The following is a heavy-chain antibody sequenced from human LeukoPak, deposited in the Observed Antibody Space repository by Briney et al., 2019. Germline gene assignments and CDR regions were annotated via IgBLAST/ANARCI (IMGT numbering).Heavy chain of an antibody. D-gene: IGHD4-23*01. V-gene: IGHV4-59*01. Sequence: SETLSLTCTVSGGSISSYYWSWIRQPPGKGLEWIGYIYYSGSTNYNPSLKSRVTISVDTSKNQFSLKLSSVTAADTAVYYCAQIEDYGGYYFDYWGQGTLVTVSS. CDR3: AQIEDYGGYYFDY. J-gene: IGHJ4*02. CDR1: GGSISSYY. CDR2: IYYSGST.